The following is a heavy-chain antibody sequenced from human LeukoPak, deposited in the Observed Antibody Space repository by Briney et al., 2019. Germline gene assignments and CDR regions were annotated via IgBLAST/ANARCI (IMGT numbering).Heavy chain of an antibody. Sequence: PSQTLSLTCTVSGGSLSSGSYYWSWIRQPAGKGLEWIGRIYTSGSTNYNPSLKSRVTISVDTSKNQFSLKLSSVTAADTAVYYCARAYSSSWYGGGFDYWGQGTLVTVSS. V-gene: IGHV4-61*02. CDR1: GGSLSSGSYY. D-gene: IGHD6-13*01. CDR2: IYTSGST. J-gene: IGHJ4*02. CDR3: ARAYSSSWYGGGFDY.